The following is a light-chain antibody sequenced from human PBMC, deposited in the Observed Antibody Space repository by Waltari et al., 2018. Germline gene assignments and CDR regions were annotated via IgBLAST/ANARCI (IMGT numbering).Light chain of an antibody. CDR3: QHYDHLLWGT. V-gene: IGKV1-33*01. CDR1: HDINNY. J-gene: IGKJ4*01. Sequence: DIQMTQSPSSLSASVGDRVTITCQASHDINNYLNWYQQKPGKAPKLLIYDASNLETGVPSRFSGSGSGTDFTLTISSLQPEDLATHYCQHYDHLLWGTFGGGTKVEIK. CDR2: DAS.